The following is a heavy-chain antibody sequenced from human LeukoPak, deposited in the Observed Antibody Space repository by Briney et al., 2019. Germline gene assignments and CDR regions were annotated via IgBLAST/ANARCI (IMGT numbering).Heavy chain of an antibody. CDR2: MNPNSGNT. Sequence: ASVKVPCKASGYTFTSYDINWVRQATGQGLEWMGWMNPNSGNTGYAEKFQGRVTITADESTSTAYMELSSLRSEDTAVYYCARVAAADYYYYYMDVWGKGTTVTVSS. D-gene: IGHD6-13*01. CDR3: ARVAAADYYYYYMDV. J-gene: IGHJ6*03. CDR1: GYTFTSYD. V-gene: IGHV1-8*01.